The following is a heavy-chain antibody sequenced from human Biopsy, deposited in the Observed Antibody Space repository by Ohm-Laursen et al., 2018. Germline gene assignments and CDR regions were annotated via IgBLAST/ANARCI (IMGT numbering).Heavy chain of an antibody. CDR2: ASYSGYT. CDR1: DDSIRNFY. V-gene: IGHV4-59*08. Sequence: TLSLTCTVSDDSIRNFYWTWIRQPPGQGLEWIGHASYSGYTNYNPSLKSRVTISVDTSKDHFSLNLRSGTAADTAVYSCARLGNFWNAEDGLDLWGLGTMVTVSS. CDR3: ARLGNFWNAEDGLDL. D-gene: IGHD3-3*01. J-gene: IGHJ3*01.